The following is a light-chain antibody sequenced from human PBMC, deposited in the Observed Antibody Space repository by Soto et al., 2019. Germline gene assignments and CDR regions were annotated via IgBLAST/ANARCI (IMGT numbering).Light chain of an antibody. Sequence: EIVLTQSPGTLSLSPGERATLSCRASQSVSSSYLAWYQPKPGQAPRLLIYGASSRATGIPARFSGRGSGTDFTLTISSLEPEDFAVYYCQQRSNWITFGQGTRLEIK. V-gene: IGKV3D-20*02. CDR2: GAS. CDR3: QQRSNWIT. CDR1: QSVSSSY. J-gene: IGKJ5*01.